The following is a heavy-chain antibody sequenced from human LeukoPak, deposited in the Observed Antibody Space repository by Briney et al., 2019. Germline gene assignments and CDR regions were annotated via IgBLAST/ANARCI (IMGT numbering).Heavy chain of an antibody. Sequence: GGSLRLSCAASGFTFNTYAMNWVRQAPGKGLEWVSVIIGNGGDIHYAGSVRGRFTISRDNSKNTLYLQMNSLRVEDTAVYYCARDRVPDGKYSIDFWGPGTLVTVSS. CDR3: ARDRVPDGKYSIDF. D-gene: IGHD5-24*01. V-gene: IGHV3-23*01. CDR1: GFTFNTYA. J-gene: IGHJ4*02. CDR2: IIGNGGDI.